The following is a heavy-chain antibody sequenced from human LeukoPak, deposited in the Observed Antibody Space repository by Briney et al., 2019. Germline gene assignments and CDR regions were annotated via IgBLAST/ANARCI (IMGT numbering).Heavy chain of an antibody. J-gene: IGHJ4*02. V-gene: IGHV4-4*02. Sequence: SETLSLTCAVSGGSISSSNWWSWVRQPPGKGLEWIGEIYHSGSTNYNPSLKSRVTISVDKSKNQFSLKLSSETAADTAVYYCARVAAGTAYYFDYWGQGTLVTVSS. CDR3: ARVAAGTAYYFDY. CDR2: IYHSGST. CDR1: GGSISSSNW. D-gene: IGHD6-13*01.